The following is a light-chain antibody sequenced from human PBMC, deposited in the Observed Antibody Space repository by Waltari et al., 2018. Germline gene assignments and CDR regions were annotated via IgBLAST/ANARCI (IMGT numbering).Light chain of an antibody. V-gene: IGKV1-27*01. CDR3: QRYNSAPLT. CDR1: LRIGNS. Sequence: DVQLTQSPPSLSASLADPLTTTCRTSLRIGNSLAWYQQKPGKLPHLLIYEISTLQSGVPSRFRGSGSGTEFSLTISGLQAEDVATYYCQRYNSAPLTFGGGTEV. CDR2: EIS. J-gene: IGKJ4*01.